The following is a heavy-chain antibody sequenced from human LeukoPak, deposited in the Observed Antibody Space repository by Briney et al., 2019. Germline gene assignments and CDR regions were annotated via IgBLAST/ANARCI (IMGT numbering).Heavy chain of an antibody. CDR3: ARINGEVF. CDR1: GGSISSSSYY. Sequence: SETLSLTCTVSGGSISSSSYYWGWIRQPPGKGLEWIGYIYYSGSTNYNPSLKSRVTISVDTSKNQFSLKLSSVTAADTAVYYCARINGEVFWGQGTLVTVSS. D-gene: IGHD4-17*01. V-gene: IGHV4-61*05. CDR2: IYYSGST. J-gene: IGHJ4*02.